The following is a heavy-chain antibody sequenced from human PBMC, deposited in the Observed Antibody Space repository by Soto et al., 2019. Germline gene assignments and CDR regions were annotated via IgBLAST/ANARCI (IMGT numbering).Heavy chain of an antibody. CDR1: GFTFSSYA. D-gene: IGHD4-4*01. J-gene: IGHJ4*02. CDR3: ARVLGGMATVPFDY. Sequence: VRLSCAASGFTFSSYAMHWVRQAPGTGLEWVAVISYEGSNKYYADSVKGRFTISRDNSKNTLYLQMNSLRTEDTAVYYCARVLGGMATVPFDYWGQGALVTVSS. CDR2: ISYEGSNK. V-gene: IGHV3-30-3*01.